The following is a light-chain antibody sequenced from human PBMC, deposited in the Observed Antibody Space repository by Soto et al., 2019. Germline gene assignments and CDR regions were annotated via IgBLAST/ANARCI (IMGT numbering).Light chain of an antibody. V-gene: IGLV2-14*01. Sequence: QSALTQPASVSGSPGQSITISCTGTSSDVGGYNYVSWYQQHPGKAPKLMIYEVSNRPSGASNRFSGSKSGNTASLTISGLRAEDEADYYCSSYTSSSTSWVFGGGTKLTVL. CDR3: SSYTSSSTSWV. CDR1: SSDVGGYNY. CDR2: EVS. J-gene: IGLJ3*02.